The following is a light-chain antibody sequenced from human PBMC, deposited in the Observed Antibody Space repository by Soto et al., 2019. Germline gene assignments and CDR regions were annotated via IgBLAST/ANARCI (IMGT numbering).Light chain of an antibody. J-gene: IGKJ5*01. CDR1: QPIADY. CDR3: QQTHAVPLT. Sequence: DVQMTQSPASLSASVGDRVTIACRAGQPIADYLNWYQQKPGEAPKVLIFGASSLRSGVPSRFSGSGYGTDFTLTINNLQPEDFATYYCQQTHAVPLTLGQGPRLEI. CDR2: GAS. V-gene: IGKV1-39*01.